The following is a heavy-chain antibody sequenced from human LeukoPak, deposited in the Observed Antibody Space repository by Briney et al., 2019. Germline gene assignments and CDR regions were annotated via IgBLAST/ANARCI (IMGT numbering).Heavy chain of an antibody. CDR1: GGVFTTYT. CDR2: IIPFLGTT. Sequence: SVKVSCKASGGVFTTYTMSWVRQAPGQGLEWMGSIIPFLGTTNYAQKFQGRVTITADEPTRTAYMELSSLRSEDTAVYYCARVGPYSSDWPFDYWGQGTLVTVSS. J-gene: IGHJ4*02. V-gene: IGHV1-69*08. CDR3: ARVGPYSSDWPFDY. D-gene: IGHD6-19*01.